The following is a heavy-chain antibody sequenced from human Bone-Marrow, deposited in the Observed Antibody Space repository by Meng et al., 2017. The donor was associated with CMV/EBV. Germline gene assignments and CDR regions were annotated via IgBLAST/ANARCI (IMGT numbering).Heavy chain of an antibody. V-gene: IGHV3-21*01. J-gene: IGHJ4*02. CDR1: GFTFSTYS. CDR3: AGAFRGGYYTNDY. CDR2: ISSTSRYI. Sequence: ATSGFTFSTYSMNWVRQAQGKGLEWVSFISSTSRYIFYADSVKGRFTISRDNAKNSVYIQMNSLRAEDTAVYYCAGAFRGGYYTNDYWGQGTLVTVSS. D-gene: IGHD3-3*01.